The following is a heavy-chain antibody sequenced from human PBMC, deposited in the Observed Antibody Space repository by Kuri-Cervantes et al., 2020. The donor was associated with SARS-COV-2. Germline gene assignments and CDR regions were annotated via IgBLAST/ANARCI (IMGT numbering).Heavy chain of an antibody. D-gene: IGHD4-11*01. V-gene: IGHV3-73*01. CDR2: IRSKANSYAT. CDR3: AKLTRREDYNPFDF. Sequence: GGSLRLSCAASGFTFSSYAMSWVRQASGKGLEWVGRIRSKANSYATAYAASVKGRFTISRDNSKNTLYLQMNSLRVDDTAVYYCAKLTRREDYNPFDFWGQGTLVTVSS. CDR1: GFTFSSYA. J-gene: IGHJ4*02.